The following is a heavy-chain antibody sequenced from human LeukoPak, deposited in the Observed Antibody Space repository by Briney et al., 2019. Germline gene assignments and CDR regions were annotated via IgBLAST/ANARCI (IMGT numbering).Heavy chain of an antibody. Sequence: SVKVSCKASGGTFSGYAISWVRQAPGQGLEWMGGIIPIFGTANYAQKFQGRVTITTDESTSTAYMELSSLRSEDTAVYYCARLWDYSSGYNDYWGQGTLVTVSS. CDR3: ARLWDYSSGYNDY. D-gene: IGHD3-22*01. V-gene: IGHV1-69*05. CDR1: GGTFSGYA. CDR2: IIPIFGTA. J-gene: IGHJ4*02.